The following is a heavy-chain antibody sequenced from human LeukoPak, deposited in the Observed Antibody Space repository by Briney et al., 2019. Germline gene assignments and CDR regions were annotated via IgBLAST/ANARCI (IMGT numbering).Heavy chain of an antibody. J-gene: IGHJ4*02. Sequence: GGSLRLSCAASGFTFSSYGMHWVRQAPGKGLEWVAVIWYDGSNKYYADSVKGRFTISRDNSKNTLYLQMNSLRAEDTAVYYCARARSIAVAVNGDYWGQGTLVTVSS. CDR1: GFTFSSYG. D-gene: IGHD6-19*01. V-gene: IGHV3-33*01. CDR3: ARARSIAVAVNGDY. CDR2: IWYDGSNK.